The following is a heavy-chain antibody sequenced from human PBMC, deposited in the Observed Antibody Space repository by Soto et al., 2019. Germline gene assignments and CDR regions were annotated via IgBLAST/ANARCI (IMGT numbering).Heavy chain of an antibody. D-gene: IGHD3-22*01. CDR3: ARHGSYYDSSGYYDYHYGMDF. Sequence: GESLKISCKGSGYSFTSYWIGWVRQMPGKGLEWMGIIYPGDSDTRYSPSFQGQVTISADKSISTAYLQWSSLKASDTAMYYCARHGSYYDSSGYYDYHYGMDFWGQGTTVTVSS. CDR1: GYSFTSYW. CDR2: IYPGDSDT. V-gene: IGHV5-51*01. J-gene: IGHJ6*02.